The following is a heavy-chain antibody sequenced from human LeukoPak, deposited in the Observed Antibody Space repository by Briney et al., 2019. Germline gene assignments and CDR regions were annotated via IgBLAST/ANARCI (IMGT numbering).Heavy chain of an antibody. CDR3: AREGQQLDRSY. D-gene: IGHD6-13*01. Sequence: PSETLSLTCTVSGGSISSSSYYWGWIRQPPGKGLEWIGSIYYSGSTYYNPSLKSRVTISVDTSKNQFSLKLSSVTAADTAVYYCAREGQQLDRSYWGQGTLVTVSS. CDR2: IYYSGST. CDR1: GGSISSSSYY. J-gene: IGHJ4*02. V-gene: IGHV4-39*07.